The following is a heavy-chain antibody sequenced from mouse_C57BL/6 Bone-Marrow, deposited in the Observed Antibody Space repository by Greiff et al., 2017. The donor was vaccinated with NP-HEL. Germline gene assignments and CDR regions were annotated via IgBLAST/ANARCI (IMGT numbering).Heavy chain of an antibody. D-gene: IGHD1-1*01. CDR3: AREYYYGSSSWFAY. Sequence: QVQLKQSGPELVKPGASVKISCKASGYSFTSYYIHWVKQRPGQGLEWIGWIYPGSGNTKYNEKFKGKATLTADTSSSTAYMQLSSLTSEDSAVYYCAREYYYGSSSWFAYWGQGTLVTVSA. CDR2: IYPGSGNT. CDR1: GYSFTSYY. J-gene: IGHJ3*01. V-gene: IGHV1-66*01.